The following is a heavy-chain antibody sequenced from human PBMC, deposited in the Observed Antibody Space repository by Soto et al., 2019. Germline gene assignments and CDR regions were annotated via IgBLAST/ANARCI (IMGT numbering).Heavy chain of an antibody. CDR2: IIPIFGTA. Sequence: QVQLVQSGAEVKKPGSSVKVSCKASGGTFSTYAINWVRQAPGQGLEWMGGIIPIFGTADYAQKFQDRIAITADESTSTAYLGLSSLRSEDTAVYYCARPVPTEAPHCYCGMDVWGQGTPVTVSS. CDR3: ARPVPTEAPHCYCGMDV. V-gene: IGHV1-69*12. J-gene: IGHJ6*02. CDR1: GGTFSTYA.